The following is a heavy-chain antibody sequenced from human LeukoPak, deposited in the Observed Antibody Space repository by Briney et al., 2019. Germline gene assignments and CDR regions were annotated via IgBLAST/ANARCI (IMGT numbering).Heavy chain of an antibody. J-gene: IGHJ4*02. CDR3: AREPMTYYYFDY. CDR2: ISYRGSP. D-gene: IGHD1-26*01. V-gene: IGHV4-30-4*01. Sequence: SQTLSLTCTVSGGSISSGDYYWSWIRQPPGKGLEWIGYISYRGSPDYNPSPKGRVTISLDTSKNQFSLKLSSVTAADTAVYYCAREPMTYYYFDYWGQGTLVTVSS. CDR1: GGSISSGDYY.